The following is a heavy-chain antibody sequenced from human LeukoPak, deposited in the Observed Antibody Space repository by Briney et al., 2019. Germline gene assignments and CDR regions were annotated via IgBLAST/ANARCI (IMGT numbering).Heavy chain of an antibody. V-gene: IGHV3-66*04. J-gene: IGHJ4*02. CDR1: GFTVSSNY. D-gene: IGHD6-19*01. CDR2: IYSGGST. Sequence: SGGSLRLSCAASGFTVSSNYMTWVRQAPGKGLEWVSVIYSGGSTYFADSVKGRFTISRDNSKNTLYLQMSSLRIEDTAVYYCVKPNLAVAGTRYFDYWGQGTLVTVSS. CDR3: VKPNLAVAGTRYFDY.